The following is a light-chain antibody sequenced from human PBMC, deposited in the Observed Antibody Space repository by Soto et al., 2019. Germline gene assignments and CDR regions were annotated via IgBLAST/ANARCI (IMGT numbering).Light chain of an antibody. CDR1: SSDVGGYNY. CDR3: SSYTSSSTPRVV. Sequence: QSVLTQPASVSGSPGQSITISCTGTSSDVGGYNYVSWYQQHPGKAPKLMIYDVSNRPSGVSYRFSGSKSGNTASLTISGLQAEDEADYYCSSYTSSSTPRVVFGGGTKLTVL. V-gene: IGLV2-14*01. J-gene: IGLJ2*01. CDR2: DVS.